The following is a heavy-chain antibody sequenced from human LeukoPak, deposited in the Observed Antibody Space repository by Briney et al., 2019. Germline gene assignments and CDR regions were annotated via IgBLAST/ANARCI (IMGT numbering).Heavy chain of an antibody. CDR1: GYTFTSYG. D-gene: IGHD3-22*01. Sequence: ASVKVSCKASGYTFTSYGISWVRQAPGQGLEWMGWISAYNGNTNYAQKLQGRVTMITDTSTSTAYMELRSLRSDDTAVYYCARVYYDSSGYYYYCYGMDVWGQGTTVTVSS. J-gene: IGHJ6*02. CDR3: ARVYYDSSGYYYYCYGMDV. CDR2: ISAYNGNT. V-gene: IGHV1-18*01.